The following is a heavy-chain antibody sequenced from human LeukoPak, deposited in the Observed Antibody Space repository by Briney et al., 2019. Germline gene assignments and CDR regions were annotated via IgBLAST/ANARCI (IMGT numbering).Heavy chain of an antibody. CDR2: IFYSGNT. Sequence: SETLSLTCTVSGGSISSSTYYGGWIRQPRGKGLEWIGSIFYSGNTYYNPSLKSRVTISIDTSKNQFSLKLSSVTAADTAVYYCARANGYGLLDCWGQGTLVTVSS. V-gene: IGHV4-39*07. CDR1: GGSISSSTYY. D-gene: IGHD5-18*01. CDR3: ARANGYGLLDC. J-gene: IGHJ4*02.